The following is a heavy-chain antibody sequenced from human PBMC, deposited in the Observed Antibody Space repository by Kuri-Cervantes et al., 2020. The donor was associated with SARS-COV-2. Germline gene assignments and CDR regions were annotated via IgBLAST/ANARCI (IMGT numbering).Heavy chain of an antibody. CDR2: INTDGRST. J-gene: IGHJ3*02. Sequence: GESLKISCAASGFTFGSYWMHWVRQAPGKGLVWVSRINTDGRSTSYADSVKGRFTISRDNAKNTLYLLMNSLRAEDTAVYYCARVYYSGSYHDPFDIWGQGTMVTVSS. D-gene: IGHD1-26*01. V-gene: IGHV3-74*01. CDR1: GFTFGSYW. CDR3: ARVYYSGSYHDPFDI.